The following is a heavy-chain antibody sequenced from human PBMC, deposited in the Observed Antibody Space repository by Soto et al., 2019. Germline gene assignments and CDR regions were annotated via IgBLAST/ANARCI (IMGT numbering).Heavy chain of an antibody. CDR1: GGTFSSYA. Sequence: ASVKVSCKTYGGTFSSYAITWVRQAPGQGLEWMGGIVPIVDTSTYAQKFQGRVTITADESTSTVYMELSSLRSDDTAVYYCVRVVAIPGYPDNWGQGTLVTVSS. CDR3: VRVVAIPGYPDN. CDR2: IVPIVDTS. V-gene: IGHV1-69*13. J-gene: IGHJ4*02. D-gene: IGHD5-12*01.